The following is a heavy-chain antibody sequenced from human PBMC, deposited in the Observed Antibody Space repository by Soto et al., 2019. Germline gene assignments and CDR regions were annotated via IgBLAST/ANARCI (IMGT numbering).Heavy chain of an antibody. CDR2: ISGSGGTT. V-gene: IGHV3-23*01. D-gene: IGHD1-26*01. J-gene: IGHJ4*02. CDR3: ATPRACSRTTCYFDD. Sequence: KGLEWLSIISGSGGTTYYADSVKGRFTISRDNSKNTLHLQMNSLRAEDTALYYGATPRACSRTTCYFDDWAQGT.